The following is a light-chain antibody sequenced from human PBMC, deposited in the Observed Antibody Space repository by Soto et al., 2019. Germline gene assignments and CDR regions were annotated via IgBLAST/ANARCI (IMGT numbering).Light chain of an antibody. CDR1: QDISNF. Sequence: DIQMTQSPSSLSASVGDRVTITCRASQDISNFLNWYQQKPGEAPKVLIYAASSLQTGVPSRFSGRGSGTVFTLTINSLQPEDFATYFCQQSFTNPKTFSQGTEVDIK. V-gene: IGKV1-39*01. CDR2: AAS. J-gene: IGKJ1*01. CDR3: QQSFTNPKT.